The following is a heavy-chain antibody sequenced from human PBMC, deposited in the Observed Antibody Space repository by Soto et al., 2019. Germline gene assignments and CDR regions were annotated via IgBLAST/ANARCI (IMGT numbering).Heavy chain of an antibody. D-gene: IGHD6-19*01. V-gene: IGHV3-48*01. CDR3: ARAEGGATREYGC. CDR2: ISSTSGTI. Sequence: GGSLRLSCAASGFIFSDYNMNWVRQAPGKGLEWVSFISSTSGTIYYADSVKGRFTISRDNAKNSLYLQMNNLRAADTAVYYCARAEGGATREYGCWGQGTLVTVSS. CDR1: GFIFSDYN. J-gene: IGHJ4*02.